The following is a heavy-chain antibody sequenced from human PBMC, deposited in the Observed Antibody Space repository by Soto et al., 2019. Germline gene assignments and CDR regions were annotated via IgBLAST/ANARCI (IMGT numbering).Heavy chain of an antibody. CDR3: AKEEIAAPPHAFDV. V-gene: IGHV3-30*18. J-gene: IGHJ3*01. D-gene: IGHD6-13*01. CDR1: GFTFTTYA. Sequence: GGSLRLSCAASGFTFTTYAMHWVRQAPGQGLEWVAHISYDGTNKNFADSVKGRFTISRDNSKNTLWLQMNSLRLEDTAVYYCAKEEIAAPPHAFDVWGQGTLVTVSS. CDR2: ISYDGTNK.